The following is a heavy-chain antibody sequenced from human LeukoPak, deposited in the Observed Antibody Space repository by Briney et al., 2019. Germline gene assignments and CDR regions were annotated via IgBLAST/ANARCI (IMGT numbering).Heavy chain of an antibody. CDR3: TTQGHYYDSSGYNFVDY. Sequence: PGGSLRLSCAASGFTFSSYEMNWVRQAPGKGLEWVARIKSKNDGGTTDYAAPVKGRFTISRDDSKNTVYLQMNSLKTEDTAVYYCTTQGHYYDSSGYNFVDYWGQGTLVTVSS. CDR2: IKSKNDGGTT. J-gene: IGHJ4*02. CDR1: GFTFSSYE. D-gene: IGHD3-22*01. V-gene: IGHV3-15*01.